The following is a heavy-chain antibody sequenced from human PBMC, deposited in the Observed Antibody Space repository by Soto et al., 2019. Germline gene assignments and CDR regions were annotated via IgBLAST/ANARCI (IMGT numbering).Heavy chain of an antibody. CDR2: IIPIFGTA. J-gene: IGHJ4*02. V-gene: IGHV1-69*12. CDR1: GGTFSSYA. D-gene: IGHD3-10*01. CDR3: ARSGHYGSGSYYKALDY. Sequence: QVQLVQSGAEVKKPGSSVKVSCKASGGTFSSYAISWVRQAPGQGLEWMGGIIPIFGTANYAQKFQGRVTITADESTSTAYMELSSLRSEDTAVYYCARSGHYGSGSYYKALDYWGQGTLVTVSS.